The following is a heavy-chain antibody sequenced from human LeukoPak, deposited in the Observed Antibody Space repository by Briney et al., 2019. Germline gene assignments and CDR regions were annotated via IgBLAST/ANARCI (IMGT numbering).Heavy chain of an antibody. Sequence: GESLKISCKASGYTFANYWIAWVRQVPGKGLEWMGIIDPSDSDTRYSPSFQGQVTISADKSISTAFLQWTGLKASDTAIYYCARRYDHLTGYYRTYHFDYWGQGTLVTVSS. CDR1: GYTFANYW. CDR2: IDPSDSDT. D-gene: IGHD3-9*01. CDR3: ARRYDHLTGYYRTYHFDY. V-gene: IGHV5-51*01. J-gene: IGHJ4*02.